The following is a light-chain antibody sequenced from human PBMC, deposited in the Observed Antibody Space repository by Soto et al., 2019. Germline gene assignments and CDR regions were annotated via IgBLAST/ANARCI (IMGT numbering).Light chain of an antibody. CDR2: DAS. CDR3: KQSNTYTLYT. Sequence: IQLTQSPSTLSASLGDRVTITCRASQSISTWLAWYQQKPGKTPSLLIYDASTLVTGVPSRFSGRVSGTEFSRTISSLQPDDFATYSCKQSNTYTLYTFGQGTKLEIK. J-gene: IGKJ2*01. V-gene: IGKV1-5*01. CDR1: QSISTW.